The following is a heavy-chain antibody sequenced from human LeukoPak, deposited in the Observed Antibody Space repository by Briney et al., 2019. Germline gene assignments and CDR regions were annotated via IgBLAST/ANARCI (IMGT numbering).Heavy chain of an antibody. J-gene: IGHJ4*02. CDR2: IYYSGST. D-gene: IGHD3-16*01. CDR3: ARVQEEAPLID. Sequence: PSETLSLTCTVSGGSISSGDYYWSWIRQPPGKGLEWIGYIYYSGSTYYNPSLKSRVTISVDTSKNQFSLKLSSVTAADTAVYYSARVQEEAPLIDWGQGTLVTVSS. CDR1: GGSISSGDYY. V-gene: IGHV4-30-4*01.